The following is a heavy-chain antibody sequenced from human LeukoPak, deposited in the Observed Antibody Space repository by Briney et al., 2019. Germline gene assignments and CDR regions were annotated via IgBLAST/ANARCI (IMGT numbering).Heavy chain of an antibody. V-gene: IGHV1-8*01. CDR2: MNPNSGNT. Sequence: ASVKVSCKASGYTFTSYDINWVRQATGQGLEWMGWMNPNSGNTGYAQKFQGRITMTRNTSISTAYMELSSLRSEDTAVYYCARGYYGSGSSDYWGQGTLVTVSS. J-gene: IGHJ4*02. D-gene: IGHD3-10*01. CDR3: ARGYYGSGSSDY. CDR1: GYTFTSYD.